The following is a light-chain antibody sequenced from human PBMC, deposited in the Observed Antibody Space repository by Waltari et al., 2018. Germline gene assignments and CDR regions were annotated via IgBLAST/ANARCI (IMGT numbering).Light chain of an antibody. CDR2: DAS. V-gene: IGKV3-11*01. J-gene: IGKJ4*01. Sequence: EIVLTQSPATLSLSPGDRATLSCRASQGVGRSLSWYQQKPGQPPRLLIYDASTRAAGVPARISGSGSAADCTLTIGSLEPEDFAVYFCLERSNWPPTFGGGTTVEI. CDR3: LERSNWPPT. CDR1: QGVGRS.